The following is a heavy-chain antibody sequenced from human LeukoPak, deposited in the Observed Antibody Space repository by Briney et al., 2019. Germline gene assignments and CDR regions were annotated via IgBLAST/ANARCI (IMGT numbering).Heavy chain of an antibody. Sequence: GGSLRLSCAASGFTFDDYAMHWVRQAPGKGLEWVSGISWNSGSIGYADSVKGRFTISRDNAKNSLYLQMNSQRAEDTALYYCASAPAAGTSEYFQHWGQGTLVTVSS. CDR2: ISWNSGSI. J-gene: IGHJ1*01. D-gene: IGHD6-13*01. V-gene: IGHV3-9*01. CDR1: GFTFDDYA. CDR3: ASAPAAGTSEYFQH.